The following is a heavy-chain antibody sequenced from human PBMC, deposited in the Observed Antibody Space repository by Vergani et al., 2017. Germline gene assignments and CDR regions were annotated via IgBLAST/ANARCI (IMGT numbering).Heavy chain of an antibody. CDR3: ARDLTRYSTASRRYFDY. D-gene: IGHD5-12*01. CDR1: GFTFSTYA. V-gene: IGHV3-21*01. CDR2: ISSGSSYI. Sequence: EVQLLESGGSLKQPGGSVRLSCAASGFTFSTYAMHWVRQAPGKGLEWVSSISSGSSYIYYADSVKGRFTISRDNAKNSLYLQMNSLRAEDTAVYYCARDLTRYSTASRRYFDYWGQGTLVTVSS. J-gene: IGHJ4*02.